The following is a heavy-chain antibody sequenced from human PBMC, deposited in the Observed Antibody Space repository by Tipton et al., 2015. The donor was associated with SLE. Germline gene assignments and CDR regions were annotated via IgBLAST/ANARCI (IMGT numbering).Heavy chain of an antibody. CDR1: GGSISTYY. V-gene: IGHV4-59*12. CDR2: IYHSGST. Sequence: TLSLTCTVSGGSISTYYWSWIRQPPGKGLEWIGEIYHSGSTNYNPSLKSRVTISVNTSKNQFSLKLSSVTAADTAVYYCARGIIAAAFLYYFDYWGQGTLVTVSS. J-gene: IGHJ4*02. D-gene: IGHD6-13*01. CDR3: ARGIIAAAFLYYFDY.